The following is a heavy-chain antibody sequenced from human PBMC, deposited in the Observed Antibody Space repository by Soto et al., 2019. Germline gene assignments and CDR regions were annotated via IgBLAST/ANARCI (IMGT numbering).Heavy chain of an antibody. V-gene: IGHV1-3*01. J-gene: IGHJ4*02. CDR3: TKVRADYYDSSGPNY. CDR1: GYTFTSYA. CDR2: INAGNGNT. Sequence: ASVKVSCKASGYTFTSYAMHWVRQAPGQRLEWMGWINAGNGNTKYSQKFQGRVTITRDTFASTAYMELSSLRSEDTAVYYCTKVRADYYDSSGPNYWGQGILVTVAS. D-gene: IGHD3-22*01.